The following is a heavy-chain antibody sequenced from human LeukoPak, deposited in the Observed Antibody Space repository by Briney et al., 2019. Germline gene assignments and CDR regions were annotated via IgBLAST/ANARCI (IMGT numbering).Heavy chain of an antibody. CDR3: TRLRDEWFDP. J-gene: IGHJ5*02. CDR1: GGTFNTYA. D-gene: IGHD4-17*01. CDR2: IIPIFGTA. Sequence: SVKVSCKASGGTFNTYAVSWVRRAPGQGLEWMGGIIPIFGTANYAQKFQGRVTITADESTNTAYMTLSSLTSEDTAVYYCTRLRDEWFDPWGQGTLVTVSS. V-gene: IGHV1-69*13.